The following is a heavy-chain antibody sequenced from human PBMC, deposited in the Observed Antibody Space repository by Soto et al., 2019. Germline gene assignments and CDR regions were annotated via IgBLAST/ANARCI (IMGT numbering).Heavy chain of an antibody. CDR2: IGTAGAT. J-gene: IGHJ4*02. CDR3: GRGAPPDY. Sequence: SIRLCCAACRFSVCDYDIHWVRQAKGKGLEWVSAIGTAGATYYSGSVKGRFTISRDNAKNSLYLQMNSLRAEDTAVYYCGRGAPPDYWGQGTLVTVSS. CDR1: RFSVCDYD. V-gene: IGHV3-13*01.